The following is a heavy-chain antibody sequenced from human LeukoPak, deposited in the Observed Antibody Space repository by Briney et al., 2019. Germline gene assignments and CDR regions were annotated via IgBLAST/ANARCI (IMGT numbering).Heavy chain of an antibody. Sequence: SQTLSLTCNVSGGSISSGNSYWSWIRQPAGKRLEWIGRIYTNGNTNYNPSLKSRVTISLDTSKNQFSLKVTSVTAADTAVYYCARENYYDSSGYYHWGQGILVTVSS. D-gene: IGHD3-22*01. CDR2: IYTNGNT. J-gene: IGHJ4*02. CDR1: GGSISSGNSY. V-gene: IGHV4-61*02. CDR3: ARENYYDSSGYYH.